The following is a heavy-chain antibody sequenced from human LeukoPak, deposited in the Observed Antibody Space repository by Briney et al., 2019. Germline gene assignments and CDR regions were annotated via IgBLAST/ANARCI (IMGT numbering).Heavy chain of an antibody. CDR3: ARVADGGSRSDAFDI. Sequence: ASETLSLTCAVYGGSFSGYYWSWIRQPPGKGLEWIGEINHSGSTNYNPSLKSRVTISVDTSKNQFSLKLSSVTAADTAVYYCARVADGGSRSDAFDIWGQGTMVTVSS. D-gene: IGHD2-2*01. CDR2: INHSGST. CDR1: GGSFSGYY. V-gene: IGHV4-34*01. J-gene: IGHJ3*02.